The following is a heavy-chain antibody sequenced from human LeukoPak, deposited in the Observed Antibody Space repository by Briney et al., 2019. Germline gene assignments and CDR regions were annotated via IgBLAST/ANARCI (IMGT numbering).Heavy chain of an antibody. Sequence: PSETLSLTCTVSGGSISSSSYYWGWIRQPPGKGLEWIGSIYYSGSTYYNPSLKSRVTISVDTSKNQFSLKLSSVTAADTAVYYCARDRGDYNYMDVWGKGTTVTVSS. V-gene: IGHV4-39*02. CDR3: ARDRGDYNYMDV. CDR1: GGSISSSSYY. CDR2: IYYSGST. J-gene: IGHJ6*03. D-gene: IGHD3-10*01.